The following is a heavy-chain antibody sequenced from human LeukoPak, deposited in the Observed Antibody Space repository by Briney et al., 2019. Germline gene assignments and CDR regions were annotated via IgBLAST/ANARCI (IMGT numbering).Heavy chain of an antibody. CDR3: ARAAQPGFDP. J-gene: IGHJ5*02. Sequence: PGGSLRLSCGASGRTFSSYSMNWVRQAPGKGLEWVSYISSDSGTIYQADSGKGGFTISRDNAKNSLYLQMTSLRAEDTAVYHCARAAQPGFDPWGQGTLVIVSS. V-gene: IGHV3-48*01. CDR2: ISSDSGTI. D-gene: IGHD1-14*01. CDR1: GRTFSSYS.